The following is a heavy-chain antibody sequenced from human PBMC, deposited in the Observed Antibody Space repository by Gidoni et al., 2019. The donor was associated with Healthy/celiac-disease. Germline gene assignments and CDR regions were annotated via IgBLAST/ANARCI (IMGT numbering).Heavy chain of an antibody. V-gene: IGHV2-70*15. Sequence: QVTLRESGPALVKPTQTLTLTCTFSGFSLSTSGMCVSWIRQPPGKALEWLARIDWYDDKYYSTSLKTRLTISKDTSKNQVVLTMTNMDPVDTATYYCARLSGGSCYSVVDYWGQGTLVTVSS. D-gene: IGHD2-15*01. CDR1: GFSLSTSGMC. J-gene: IGHJ4*02. CDR3: ARLSGGSCYSVVDY. CDR2: IDWYDDK.